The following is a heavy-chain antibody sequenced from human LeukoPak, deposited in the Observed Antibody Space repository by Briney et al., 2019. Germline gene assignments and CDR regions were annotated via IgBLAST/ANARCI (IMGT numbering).Heavy chain of an antibody. Sequence: SVKVSCKASGGTFSSYAISWVRQAPGQGLEWMGRIIPILGIANYAQKFQGRVTITADKSTSTAYMELSSLRSEDTAVYYCAAGGLEQTRAEYFQHWGQGTLVTVSS. V-gene: IGHV1-69*04. J-gene: IGHJ1*01. CDR1: GGTFSSYA. CDR2: IIPILGIA. CDR3: AAGGLEQTRAEYFQH. D-gene: IGHD3-3*01.